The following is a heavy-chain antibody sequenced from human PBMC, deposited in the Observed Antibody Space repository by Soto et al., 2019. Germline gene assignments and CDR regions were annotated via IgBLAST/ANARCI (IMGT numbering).Heavy chain of an antibody. D-gene: IGHD5-12*01. CDR3: AKGTQRWLQLCAFDI. CDR1: GFTCSSYA. Sequence: GGSLRLSCAASGFTCSSYAMSWVRQAPGKGLEWVSAISGSGGSTYYADSVKGRFTISRDNSKNTLYLQMNSLRAEDTAVYYCAKGTQRWLQLCAFDIWGQGTMVTVSS. V-gene: IGHV3-23*01. J-gene: IGHJ3*02. CDR2: ISGSGGST.